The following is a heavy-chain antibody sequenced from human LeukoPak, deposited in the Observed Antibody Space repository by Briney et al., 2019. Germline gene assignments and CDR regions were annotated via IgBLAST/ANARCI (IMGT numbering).Heavy chain of an antibody. CDR2: IKQDGSEI. J-gene: IGHJ4*02. CDR3: ARGQAVAGHFDY. CDR1: GFTFSNYW. Sequence: GGSLRLSCAASGFTFSNYWMTWVRQAPGKGLEWVANIKQDGSEIFYVDSVKGRFTISRDNSKNTLYLQMNSLRAEDTAVYYCARGQAVAGHFDYWGQGTLVTVSS. V-gene: IGHV3-7*03. D-gene: IGHD6-19*01.